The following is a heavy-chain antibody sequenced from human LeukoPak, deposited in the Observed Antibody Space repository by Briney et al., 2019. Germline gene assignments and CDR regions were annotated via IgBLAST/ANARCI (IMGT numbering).Heavy chain of an antibody. V-gene: IGHV4-4*07. D-gene: IGHD5-18*01. CDR3: ARTGKGYSSLTPDFDY. Sequence: PSETLSLTCTVSGGSISSYYWSWIRQPAGKGLEWIGRIYTSGSTNYNPSLKSRVTMSVDTFKNQFSLKLSSVTAADTAVYYCARTGKGYSSLTPDFDYWGQGTLVTVSS. CDR2: IYTSGST. J-gene: IGHJ4*02. CDR1: GGSISSYY.